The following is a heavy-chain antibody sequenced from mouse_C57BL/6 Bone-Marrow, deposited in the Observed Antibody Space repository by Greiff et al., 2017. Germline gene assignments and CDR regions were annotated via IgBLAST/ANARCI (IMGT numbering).Heavy chain of an antibody. CDR2: IDPSDSYT. V-gene: IGHV1-50*01. CDR1: GYTFTSYW. D-gene: IGHD2-12*01. J-gene: IGHJ4*01. CDR3: ARDYSPYYYAMDY. Sequence: QVQLQQPGAELVKPGASVKLSCKASGYTFTSYWMQWVKQRPGQGLEWIGEIDPSDSYTTYNQKFKGKATLTVDTSSSTAYMQLSILTSEDSAVYYCARDYSPYYYAMDYWGQGTSVTVSS.